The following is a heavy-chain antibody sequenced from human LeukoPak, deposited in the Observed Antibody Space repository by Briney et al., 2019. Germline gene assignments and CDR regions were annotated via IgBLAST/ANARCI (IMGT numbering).Heavy chain of an antibody. CDR1: GYTFTSYD. CDR2: MNPNSGNT. CDR3: ARDYSGSYASFR. J-gene: IGHJ4*02. D-gene: IGHD1-26*01. Sequence: ASVKVSCKASGYTFTSYDINWVRQATGQGLEWMGWMNPNSGNTGYAQKFQGRVTMTRNTSISTAYMELSSLRSEDTAVYYCARDYSGSYASFRWGQGTLVTVSS. V-gene: IGHV1-8*01.